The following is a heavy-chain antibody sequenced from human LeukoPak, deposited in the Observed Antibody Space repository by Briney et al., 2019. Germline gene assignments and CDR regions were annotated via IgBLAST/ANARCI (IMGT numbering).Heavy chain of an antibody. J-gene: IGHJ4*02. CDR3: ARYLVPPCSGGSCYSRPQDY. D-gene: IGHD2-15*01. V-gene: IGHV3-7*03. CDR1: GFTFSSYW. CDR2: IKQDGSEK. Sequence: GRSLRLSCAASGFTFSSYWMSWVRQAPGKGLEWVANIKQDGSEKYYVDSVKGRFTISRDNAKNSLYLQMNSLRAEDTAVYYCARYLVPPCSGGSCYSRPQDYWGQGTLVTVSS.